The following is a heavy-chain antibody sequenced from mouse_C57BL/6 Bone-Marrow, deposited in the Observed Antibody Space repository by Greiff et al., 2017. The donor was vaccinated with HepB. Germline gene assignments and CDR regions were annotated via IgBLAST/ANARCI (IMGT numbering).Heavy chain of an antibody. V-gene: IGHV1-77*01. D-gene: IGHD1-1*01. Sequence: VQLQQSGAELVKPGASVKISCKASGYTFTDYYINWVKQRPGQGLEWIGKIGPGSGSTYYNEKFKGKATLTADKSSSTTYMQLSSLTSEDSAVYFCARSDYYGSSWAMDYWGQGTSVTVAS. CDR1: GYTFTDYY. J-gene: IGHJ4*01. CDR2: IGPGSGST. CDR3: ARSDYYGSSWAMDY.